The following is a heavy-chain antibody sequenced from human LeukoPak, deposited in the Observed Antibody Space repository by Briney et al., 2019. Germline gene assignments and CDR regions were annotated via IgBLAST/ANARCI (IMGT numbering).Heavy chain of an antibody. J-gene: IGHJ4*02. CDR1: GFTFDEYA. V-gene: IGHV3-48*04. D-gene: IGHD3-3*01. CDR2: ISSSSSAR. CDR3: ARGVVYPTWSGPHWSDY. Sequence: QTGGSLRLSCAASGFTFDEYAMHWVRQAPGKGLEWVSYISSSSSARYYAGSVKGRFTISRDNAKNSLYLQMNSLRAEDTAVYYCARGVVYPTWSGPHWSDYWGQGTLVTVSS.